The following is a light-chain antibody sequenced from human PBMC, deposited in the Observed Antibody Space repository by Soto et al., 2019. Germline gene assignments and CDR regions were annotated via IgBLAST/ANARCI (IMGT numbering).Light chain of an antibody. V-gene: IGLV2-14*03. J-gene: IGLJ3*02. CDR1: SSDVGRYNF. CDR2: DVD. Sequence: QSVLTQPASVSGSPGQSITISFTGTSSDVGRYNFVSWYQQHPGKAPRLMIFDVDNRPSGVSTRFSGSKSGNTASLTISGLQAEYEADYYCCSYSGSSTIVVFGGGTKLTVL. CDR3: CSYSGSSTIVV.